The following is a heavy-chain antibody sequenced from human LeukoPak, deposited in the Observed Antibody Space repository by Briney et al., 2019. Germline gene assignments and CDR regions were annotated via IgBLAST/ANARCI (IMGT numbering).Heavy chain of an antibody. D-gene: IGHD3-9*01. CDR3: ARATLLRLNYSYYYMDV. J-gene: IGHJ6*03. CDR2: VIPIFGTA. V-gene: IGHV1-69*05. Sequence: ASVNVSCKASGGTFSSYAISWVRQAPGQGCEWMGGVIPIFGTANYAQKFQGRVTITTDESTSTAYMQLSSLRSEDTAVYYCARATLLRLNYSYYYMDVWGKGTTVTVSS. CDR1: GGTFSSYA.